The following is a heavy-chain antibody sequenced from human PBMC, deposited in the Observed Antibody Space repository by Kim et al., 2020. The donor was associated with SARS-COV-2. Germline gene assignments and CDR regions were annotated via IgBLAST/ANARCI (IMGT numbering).Heavy chain of an antibody. J-gene: IGHJ4*02. CDR3: ARVLLWFGELLD. CDR2: ISGSGGST. CDR1: GFTFSSYA. V-gene: IGHV3-23*01. D-gene: IGHD3-10*01. Sequence: GGSLRLSCAASGFTFSSYAMSWVRQAPGKGLEWVSAISGSGGSTYYADSVKGRFTISRDNSKNTLYLQMNSLRAEDTAVYYCARVLLWFGELLDWGQGTLVTVSS.